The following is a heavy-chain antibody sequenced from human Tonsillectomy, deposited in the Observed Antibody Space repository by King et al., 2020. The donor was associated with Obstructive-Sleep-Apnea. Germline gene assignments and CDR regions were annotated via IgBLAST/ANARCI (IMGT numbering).Heavy chain of an antibody. Sequence: VQLVESGGTLIQPGRSLRLSCAASGVTFDDYAMHWVRQAPGKGLEWVSGITWNSGNTDYADSVKGRFTISRDNAKNSLYLQMNSLRAEDTALYYCVKDMAGSGWASGGMDVWGQGTTVTVSS. J-gene: IGHJ6*02. D-gene: IGHD6-19*01. CDR3: VKDMAGSGWASGGMDV. CDR1: GVTFDDYA. V-gene: IGHV3-9*01. CDR2: ITWNSGNT.